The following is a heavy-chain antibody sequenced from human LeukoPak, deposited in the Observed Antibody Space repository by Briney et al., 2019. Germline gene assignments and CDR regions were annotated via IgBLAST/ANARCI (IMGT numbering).Heavy chain of an antibody. CDR3: ARGDCSGGSCYSVYHYGMDV. J-gene: IGHJ6*02. CDR2: INAGNGNT. D-gene: IGHD2-15*01. V-gene: IGHV1-3*01. Sequence: GASVKVSCKASGYTFTSYAMHWVRQAPGQRLEWMGWINAGNGNTKYSQKFQGRVTITRDTSASTAYMELSSLRSEDTAVYYCARGDCSGGSCYSVYHYGMDVWGQGTTVTVS. CDR1: GYTFTSYA.